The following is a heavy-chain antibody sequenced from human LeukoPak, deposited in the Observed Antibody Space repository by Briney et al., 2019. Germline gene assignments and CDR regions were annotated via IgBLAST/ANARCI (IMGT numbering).Heavy chain of an antibody. V-gene: IGHV3-21*01. J-gene: IGHJ4*02. D-gene: IGHD1-7*01. Sequence: PGGFLRLSCAASGFTFSSYSMNWVRQAPGKGLEWVSSISSSSSYIYYADSVKGRFTISRDNAKNSLYLQMNSLRAEDTAVYYCARDHGVTGTTYDYWGQGTLVTVSS. CDR2: ISSSSSYI. CDR1: GFTFSSYS. CDR3: ARDHGVTGTTYDY.